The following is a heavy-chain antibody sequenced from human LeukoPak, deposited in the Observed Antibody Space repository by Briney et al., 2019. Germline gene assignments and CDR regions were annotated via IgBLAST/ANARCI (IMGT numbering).Heavy chain of an antibody. Sequence: GGSLRLSCAASGFTFSNYAMSWVRQAPGKGLEWVSAITGSGGSTYYADSVKGRFTISRDNSKNTLYLQMNSLRAEDTAVYYCATDYIAAAGTSFDYWGQGTLVTVSS. CDR1: GFTFSNYA. CDR3: ATDYIAAAGTSFDY. V-gene: IGHV3-23*01. CDR2: ITGSGGST. J-gene: IGHJ4*02. D-gene: IGHD6-13*01.